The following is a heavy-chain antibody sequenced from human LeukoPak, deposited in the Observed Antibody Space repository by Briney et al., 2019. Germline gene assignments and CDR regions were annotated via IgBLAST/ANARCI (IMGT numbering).Heavy chain of an antibody. CDR2: INPNSGGT. D-gene: IGHD3-10*01. J-gene: IGHJ6*03. CDR1: GYTFTGYY. Sequence: ASVKVSCKASGYTFTGYYMHWVRQAPGQGLEWMGWINPNSGGTNYAQKFQGRVTMTRDTSISTAYMELSRLRSDDTAVYYCAREGSGSYYYYYYYMDVWGKGTTVTISS. V-gene: IGHV1-2*02. CDR3: AREGSGSYYYYYYYMDV.